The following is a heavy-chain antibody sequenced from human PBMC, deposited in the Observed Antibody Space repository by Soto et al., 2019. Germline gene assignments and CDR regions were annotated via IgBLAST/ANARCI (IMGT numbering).Heavy chain of an antibody. J-gene: IGHJ6*03. V-gene: IGHV3-64*01. CDR2: ISSNGGST. D-gene: IGHD3-16*01. CDR1: GFTFSSYA. Sequence: GGSLRLSCAASGFTFSSYAMHWVRQAPGKGLEYVSAISSNGGSTYYANSVKGRFTISRDNSKNTLYLQMGSLRAEDMAVYYCARAYRFGPLNYYYYMDVWGKGTTVTVSS. CDR3: ARAYRFGPLNYYYYMDV.